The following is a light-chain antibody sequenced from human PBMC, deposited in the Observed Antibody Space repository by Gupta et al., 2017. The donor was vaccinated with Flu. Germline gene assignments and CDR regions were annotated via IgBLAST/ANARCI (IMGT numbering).Light chain of an antibody. CDR3: QQEGSSPLT. Sequence: EIVLTQSPGTLSLSPGERATLSCRASQSLRRNYLAWYQQKPGQAPRLLIFGASSRATGIPDRFSGSGSGTEFTLTISRLEPEDFAVYYCQQEGSSPLTFGGGTKVEIK. J-gene: IGKJ4*01. CDR2: GAS. CDR1: QSLRRNY. V-gene: IGKV3-20*01.